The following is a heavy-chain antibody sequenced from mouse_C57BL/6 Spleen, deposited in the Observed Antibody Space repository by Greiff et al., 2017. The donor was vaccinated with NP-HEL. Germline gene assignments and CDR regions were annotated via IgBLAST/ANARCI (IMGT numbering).Heavy chain of an antibody. CDR1: GYTFTGYW. CDR3: ARETDGYYEDY. CDR2: ILPGSGGT. V-gene: IGHV1-9*01. J-gene: IGHJ2*01. Sequence: VQLQESGAELMKPGASVKLSCKATGYTFTGYWIEWVKQRPGHGLEWIGEILPGSGGTNYNEKFKGKATLTADKSSSTAYMQLSSLTSEDSAVYFCARETDGYYEDYWGQGTTLTVSS. D-gene: IGHD2-3*01.